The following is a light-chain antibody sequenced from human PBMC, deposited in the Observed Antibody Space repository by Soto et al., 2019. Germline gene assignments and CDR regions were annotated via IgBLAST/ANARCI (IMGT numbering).Light chain of an antibody. J-gene: IGKJ4*01. Sequence: DIQMTQSPSSLSASVGDRVTITCRASQSISSYLNGYQQKPGKAPKLLIYAASSLQSGVPSRFSGSGSGTDFTLTISSLQADYFVTYYCQHSYSTPLTFGGGTKVEIK. CDR2: AAS. V-gene: IGKV1-39*01. CDR1: QSISSY. CDR3: QHSYSTPLT.